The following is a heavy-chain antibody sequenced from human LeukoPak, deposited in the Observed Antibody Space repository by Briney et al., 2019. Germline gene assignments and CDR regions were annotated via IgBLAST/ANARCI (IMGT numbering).Heavy chain of an antibody. CDR3: ARGSGGRHYYDSSGYYYTTRPLVY. Sequence: ASVKVSCKASGYTFTGYYMHWVRQAPGQGLEWMGWINPNSGGTNYAQKFQGRVTVTTDTSTSTAYMELRSLRSDDTAVYYCARGSGGRHYYDSSGYYYTTRPLVYWGQGTLVTVSS. CDR1: GYTFTGYY. J-gene: IGHJ4*02. D-gene: IGHD3-22*01. CDR2: INPNSGGT. V-gene: IGHV1-2*02.